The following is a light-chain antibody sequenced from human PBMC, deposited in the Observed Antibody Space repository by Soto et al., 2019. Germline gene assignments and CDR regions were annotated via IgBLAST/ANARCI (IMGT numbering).Light chain of an antibody. J-gene: IGKJ4*01. CDR3: QPYNNWLLT. V-gene: IGKV3-20*01. Sequence: EIVLTQSPGTLSLSPGERASLSCRASQSVSSSYLAWYQQIPGQAPRLLINDASRRATGIPDRFSGSGSGTDFTLTISRLEPEVFAVYYCQPYNNWLLTFGGVTKV. CDR1: QSVSSSY. CDR2: DAS.